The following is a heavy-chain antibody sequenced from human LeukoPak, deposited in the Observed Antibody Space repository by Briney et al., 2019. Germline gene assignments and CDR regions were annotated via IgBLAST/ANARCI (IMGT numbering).Heavy chain of an antibody. CDR3: APIFGDYSDFDY. V-gene: IGHV4-34*01. J-gene: IGHJ4*02. CDR2: INHSGNT. Sequence: SSETLSLTCAVYGGSSGSYYWSWIRQPPGKGLEWIGEINHSGNTNYNPSLKSRVTISLDTSKNQFSLRLSSVTAADTALYYCAPIFGDYSDFDYWGRGTLVTVSS. D-gene: IGHD4-17*01. CDR1: GGSSGSYY.